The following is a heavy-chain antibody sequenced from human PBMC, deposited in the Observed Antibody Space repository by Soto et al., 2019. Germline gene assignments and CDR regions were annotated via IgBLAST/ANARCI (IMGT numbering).Heavy chain of an antibody. CDR2: IYYSGST. V-gene: IGHV4-30-4*01. D-gene: IGHD4-17*01. Sequence: QVQLQESGPGLVKPSQTLSLTCTVSGGSISSGDYYWSWIRQPPGKGLEWIGYIYYSGSTYYNPSPKSRVTISVDTSKNQFSLKLSSVTAADTAVYYCARDHHGAPGDDAFDIWGQGTMVTVSS. J-gene: IGHJ3*02. CDR1: GGSISSGDYY. CDR3: ARDHHGAPGDDAFDI.